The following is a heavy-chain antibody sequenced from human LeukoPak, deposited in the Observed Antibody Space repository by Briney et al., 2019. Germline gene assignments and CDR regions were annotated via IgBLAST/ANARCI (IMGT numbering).Heavy chain of an antibody. CDR2: ISYDGSNK. CDR1: GFTFSSYA. CDR3: ARTGYSSGWYNYYYYVDV. D-gene: IGHD6-19*01. V-gene: IGHV3-30*01. J-gene: IGHJ6*03. Sequence: PGGSLRLSCAASGFTFSSYAMHWVRQAPGKGLEWVAVISYDGSNKYYADSVKGRFTISRDNSKNTLYLQMNSLRAEDTAVYYCARTGYSSGWYNYYYYVDVWGKGTTVTVSS.